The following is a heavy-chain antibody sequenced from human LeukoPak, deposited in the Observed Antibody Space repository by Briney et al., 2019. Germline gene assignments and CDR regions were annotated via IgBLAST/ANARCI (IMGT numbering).Heavy chain of an antibody. CDR1: GYTFTSYG. J-gene: IGHJ3*02. CDR3: ARDVSPNYGDYLDAFDI. Sequence: ASVKVSCKASGYTFTSYGISWVRQAPGQGLEWMGWISAYNGNTNYAQKLQGRVTMTTDTSTSTAYMELRSLRSDDTAVYYCARDVSPNYGDYLDAFDIWGQGTMVTVSS. CDR2: ISAYNGNT. V-gene: IGHV1-18*01. D-gene: IGHD4-17*01.